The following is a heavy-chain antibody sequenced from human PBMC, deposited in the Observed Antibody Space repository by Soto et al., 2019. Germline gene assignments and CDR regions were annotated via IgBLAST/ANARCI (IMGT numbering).Heavy chain of an antibody. CDR1: GFNFNIFA. CDR3: ARTYYYDSSGYYYYGMDV. V-gene: IGHV3-33*08. CDR2: IWYDGSNK. D-gene: IGHD3-22*01. J-gene: IGHJ6*02. Sequence: PGGSLRLSCAASGFNFNIFAMNWVRQAPCKGLEWVAVIWYDGSNKYYADSVKGRFTTSRDNSKNTLYLQMNSLRAEDTAVYYCARTYYYDSSGYYYYGMDVWGQGTTVTVSS.